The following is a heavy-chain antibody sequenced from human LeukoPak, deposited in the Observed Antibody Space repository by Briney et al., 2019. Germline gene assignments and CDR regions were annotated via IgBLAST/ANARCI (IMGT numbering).Heavy chain of an antibody. Sequence: GGSLRLSCAASGFTFSSYAMSWVRQAPGKGLEWVSAISGSGGSTYYADSVKGRFTISRDNAKNSLYLQMNSLRAEDTAVYYCASAQDDCVWGSYEAPGVWGQGTLVTVSS. CDR3: ASAQDDCVWGSYEAPGV. V-gene: IGHV3-23*01. CDR2: ISGSGGST. J-gene: IGHJ4*02. D-gene: IGHD3-16*01. CDR1: GFTFSSYA.